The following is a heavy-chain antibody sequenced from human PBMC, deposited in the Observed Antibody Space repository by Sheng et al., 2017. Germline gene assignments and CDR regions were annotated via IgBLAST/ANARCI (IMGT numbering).Heavy chain of an antibody. Sequence: QVQLVQSGAEVKKPGSSVKVSCKASGGTFSSYAISWVRQAPGQGLEWMGGIIPIFGTANYAQKFQGRVTITTDESTSTAYMELSSLRSEDTAVYYCARTEFGGGFGYYYYYMDVWGKGTTVTVSS. CDR3: ARTEFGGGFGYYYYYMDV. CDR2: IIPIFGTA. V-gene: IGHV1-69*05. J-gene: IGHJ6*03. CDR1: GGTFSSYA. D-gene: IGHD3-10*01.